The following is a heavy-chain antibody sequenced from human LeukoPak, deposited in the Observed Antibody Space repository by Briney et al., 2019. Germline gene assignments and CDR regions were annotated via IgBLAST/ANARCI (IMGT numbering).Heavy chain of an antibody. V-gene: IGHV4-39*01. Sequence: SKTLSLTCTVSGGSISSSSYYWGWIRQPPGKGLEWIGSIYYSGSTYYNPSLKSRVTISVDTSKNQFSLKLSSVTAADTAVYYCARHSPGYSYAEYYFDYWGQGTLVTVSS. D-gene: IGHD5-18*01. CDR1: GGSISSSSYY. CDR2: IYYSGST. CDR3: ARHSPGYSYAEYYFDY. J-gene: IGHJ4*02.